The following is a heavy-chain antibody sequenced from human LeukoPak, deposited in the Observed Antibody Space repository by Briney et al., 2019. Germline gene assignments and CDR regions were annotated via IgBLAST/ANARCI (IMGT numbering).Heavy chain of an antibody. CDR3: ARQGKIYRGGYFDP. D-gene: IGHD1-26*01. CDR2: INHGGGT. V-gene: IGHV4-34*01. CDR1: GGSFSGYY. Sequence: SETLSLTCAVYGGSFSGYYWSWIRQPPGQGLEWIGEINHGGGTNYNPSLKSRVTLSVDTSKNQFSLKLSSVTVADTAVYYCARQGKIYRGGYFDPWGQGSLVTVSS. J-gene: IGHJ5*02.